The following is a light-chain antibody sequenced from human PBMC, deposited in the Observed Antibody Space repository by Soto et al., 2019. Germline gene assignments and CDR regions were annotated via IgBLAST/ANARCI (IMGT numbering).Light chain of an antibody. CDR3: QQYKSYSQT. CDR2: KAS. Sequence: DIQMTQSPSTLSASVGDRVTITCRASQSISTWLAWYQQKPGNAPKLLIYKASSLESGVPSRFSGSGSGTDFTLTISSLQADDFATYYGQQYKSYSQTFGQGTKVEIK. J-gene: IGKJ1*01. CDR1: QSISTW. V-gene: IGKV1-5*03.